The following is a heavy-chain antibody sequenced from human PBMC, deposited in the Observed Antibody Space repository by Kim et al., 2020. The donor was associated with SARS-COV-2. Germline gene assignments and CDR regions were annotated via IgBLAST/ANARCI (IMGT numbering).Heavy chain of an antibody. CDR2: IYPGDSDT. V-gene: IGHV5-51*01. D-gene: IGHD6-13*01. CDR1: GYSFTSYW. J-gene: IGHJ5*02. CDR3: ARREGIAAAGMGGFDP. Sequence: GESLKISCKGSGYSFTSYWIGWVRQMPGKGLEWMGIIYPGDSDTRYSPSFQGQVTISADKSISTAYLQWSSLKASDTAMCYCARREGIAAAGMGGFDPWGQGTLVTVSS.